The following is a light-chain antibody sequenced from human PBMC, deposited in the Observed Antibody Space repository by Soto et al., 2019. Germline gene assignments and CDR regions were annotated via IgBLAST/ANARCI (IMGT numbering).Light chain of an antibody. J-gene: IGLJ3*02. CDR2: EVS. V-gene: IGLV2-23*02. CDR3: CSYAGSSTWV. CDR1: SSDVGSYNL. Sequence: QSALTQPASVSGSPGQSITISCTGTSSDVGSYNLVSWYQQHPGKAPKLLIYEVSKRPSGVSDRFSGSKSGSTASLTISGHQGEDEADYYCCSYAGSSTWVFGGGTQLTVL.